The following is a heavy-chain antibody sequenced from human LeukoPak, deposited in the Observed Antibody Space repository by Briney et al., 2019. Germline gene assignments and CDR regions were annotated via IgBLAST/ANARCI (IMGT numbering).Heavy chain of an antibody. CDR2: INSDGRGP. Sequence: PGGSLRLSCAASGFTFSNYWIHWVRQAPGKGPVWVSYINSDGRGPSYAGSVKGRFTVSRDNAKNTLSLQMNSLRAEDTAVYYCARGTSVAGSDCWGQGNRVTVSS. CDR3: ARGTSVAGSDC. J-gene: IGHJ4*02. CDR1: GFTFSNYW. V-gene: IGHV3-74*01. D-gene: IGHD6-19*01.